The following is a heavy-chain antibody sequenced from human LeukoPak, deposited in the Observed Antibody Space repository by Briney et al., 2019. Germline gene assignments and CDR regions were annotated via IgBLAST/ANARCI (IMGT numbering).Heavy chain of an antibody. V-gene: IGHV1-69*04. J-gene: IGHJ4*02. CDR3: ARTLTAGEFDY. D-gene: IGHD6-13*01. CDR2: IIPILGIA. CDR1: GGTFSSYA. Sequence: GSSVKVSCKASGGTFSSYAISWVRQAPGQGLEWMGRIIPILGIANYAQKFQGRVTITADKSTSTAYMELSSLRSEDTAVYYCARTLTAGEFDYWGQGTLVTVSS.